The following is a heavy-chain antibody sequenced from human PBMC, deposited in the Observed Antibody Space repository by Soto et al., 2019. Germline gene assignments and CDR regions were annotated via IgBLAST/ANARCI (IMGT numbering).Heavy chain of an antibody. CDR2: ISGSSGSI. V-gene: IGHV3-11*06. D-gene: IGHD4-17*01. CDR3: AGADYDGGKFDY. CDR1: GFTFNDYY. J-gene: IGHJ4*02. Sequence: QVQLVQSGGDLVKPGGSLRLSCAASGFTFNDYYMSWIRQAPGKGLEWVSYISGSSGSINYADSVKGRFSISRDNAKKSLYLQMNSLRAEDTAMYYCAGADYDGGKFDYWGQGTLVTVSS.